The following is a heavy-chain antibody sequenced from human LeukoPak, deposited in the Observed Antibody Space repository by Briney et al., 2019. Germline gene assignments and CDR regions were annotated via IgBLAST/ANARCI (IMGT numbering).Heavy chain of an antibody. CDR3: AIGGWFGELLNVYFDY. D-gene: IGHD3-10*01. CDR2: TSAYNGNT. J-gene: IGHJ4*02. Sequence: ASVKVSCKASGDTFTSYGISWVRQAPGQGLEWMGWTSAYNGNTNYAQKLQGRVTMTTDTSTSTAYMELRSLSTDHTAVYYCAIGGWFGELLNVYFDYCGQGTLVTVSS. V-gene: IGHV1-18*01. CDR1: GDTFTSYG.